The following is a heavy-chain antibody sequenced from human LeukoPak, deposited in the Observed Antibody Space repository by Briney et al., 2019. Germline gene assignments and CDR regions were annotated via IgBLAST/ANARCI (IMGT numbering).Heavy chain of an antibody. J-gene: IGHJ4*02. CDR1: GGSISSGDYY. CDR3: ARDCYDFWSGCGFDY. CDR2: IYYSGST. D-gene: IGHD3-3*01. V-gene: IGHV4-30-4*08. Sequence: SETLSLTCTVSGGSISSGDYYWSWIRQPPGKGLEWIGYIYYSGSTYYNPSLKSRVTISVDTSKNQFSLKLSSVTAADTAVYYCARDCYDFWSGCGFDYWGQGTLVTVSS.